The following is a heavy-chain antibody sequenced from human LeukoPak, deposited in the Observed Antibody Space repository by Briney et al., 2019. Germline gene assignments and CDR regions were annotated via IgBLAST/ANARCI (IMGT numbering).Heavy chain of an antibody. CDR2: ISGSGGST. J-gene: IGHJ4*02. CDR3: AKVINWNYFDY. Sequence: GGSLRLSCAASGFTFSSYAMSWVRQAPGKGLEWDSAISGSGGSTYYADSVKGRLTISRDNSKNTLYLQMNSLRAEDTAVYYCAKVINWNYFDYWGQGTLVTVSS. V-gene: IGHV3-23*01. CDR1: GFTFSSYA. D-gene: IGHD1-20*01.